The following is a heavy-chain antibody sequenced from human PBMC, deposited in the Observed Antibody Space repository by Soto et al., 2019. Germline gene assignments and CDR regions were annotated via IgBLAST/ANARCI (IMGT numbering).Heavy chain of an antibody. J-gene: IGHJ1*01. CDR1: GFTVSSNY. CDR2: IYITGNT. Sequence: EVQVVESGGGLIQPGGSLRLSCAASGFTVSSNYMGWVRQAPGKGLEWVSTIYITGNTYYADSVKGRFTISRDTSQXXLFLQMNSLRAEVTAVYYCARAERHSGGWAEYLQHWGQGTLITVSS. V-gene: IGHV3-53*01. D-gene: IGHD2-15*01. CDR3: ARAERHSGGWAEYLQH.